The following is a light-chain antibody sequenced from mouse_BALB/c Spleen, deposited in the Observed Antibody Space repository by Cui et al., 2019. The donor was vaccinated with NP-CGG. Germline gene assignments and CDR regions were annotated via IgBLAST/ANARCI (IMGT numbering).Light chain of an antibody. V-gene: IGLV1*01. CDR2: GTN. J-gene: IGLJ1*01. Sequence: QAVLTQEAARTTSPGETVTLTCRSSTGAVTSNNYANWVQEKPDHLFTGLIGGTNNRAPGVPARFSGSLIGDKAALTITGVQTEDEAIYFCALWYSNHWVFGGGTKLTVL. CDR3: ALWYSNHWV. CDR1: TGAVTSNNY.